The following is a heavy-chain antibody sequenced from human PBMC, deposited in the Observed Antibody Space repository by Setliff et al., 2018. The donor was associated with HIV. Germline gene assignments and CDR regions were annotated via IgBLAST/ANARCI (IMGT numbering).Heavy chain of an antibody. CDR3: AREIYGGNSRPFDY. D-gene: IGHD4-17*01. CDR2: IYYNGDT. V-gene: IGHV4-59*01. J-gene: IGHJ4*02. CDR1: GGSMTGYF. Sequence: SEPLSLTCTVSGGSMTGYFWNWIRQSPGKGLEWIGYIYYNGDTNYNPTLNSRGTISVDTSKNQFSLKLTSVTAADTAVYYCAREIYGGNSRPFDYWGPGTLVTVSS.